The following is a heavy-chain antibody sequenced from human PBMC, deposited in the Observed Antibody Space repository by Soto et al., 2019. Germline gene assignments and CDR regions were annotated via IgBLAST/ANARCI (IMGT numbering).Heavy chain of an antibody. CDR3: GRDIWQLKRETHLFDY. CDR1: GYTYTSYY. CDR2: INPSGGST. D-gene: IGHD6-6*01. V-gene: IGHV1-46*01. J-gene: IGHJ4*02. Sequence: GASVNVSCKASGYTYTSYYMHWVLQAHGQGLEWMGIINPSGGSTSHAQKFQGRVTMTRDTSTSTVYMELSSLRSEDTAVYYCGRDIWQLKRETHLFDYWGQGTLVTVSS.